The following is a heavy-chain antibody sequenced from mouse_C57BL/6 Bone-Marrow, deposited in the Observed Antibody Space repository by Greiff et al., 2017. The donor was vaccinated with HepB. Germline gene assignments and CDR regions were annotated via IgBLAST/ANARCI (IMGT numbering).Heavy chain of an antibody. D-gene: IGHD1-1*01. CDR3: ARGNYYGSSS. Sequence: QVQLQQPGAELVMPGASVKLSCKASGYTFTSYWMHWVKQRPGQGLEWIGEIDPSDSYTNYNQKFKGKSTLTVDKSSSTAYMQLSSLTSEDSAVYYGARGNYYGSSSWGQGTLVTVSA. J-gene: IGHJ3*01. V-gene: IGHV1-69*01. CDR2: IDPSDSYT. CDR1: GYTFTSYW.